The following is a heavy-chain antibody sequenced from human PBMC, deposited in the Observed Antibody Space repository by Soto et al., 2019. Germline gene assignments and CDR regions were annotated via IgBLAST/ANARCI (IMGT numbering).Heavy chain of an antibody. J-gene: IGHJ3*02. Sequence: QLQLQESGPGLVKPSETLSLTCTVSGGSISSSSYYWGWIRQPPGKGLEWIGSIYYSGSTYYNPSLKSRVTISVDTSKNQFSLKLSSVTAADTAVYYCARHPIGRSLVRLGAFDIWGQGTMVTVSS. D-gene: IGHD1-1*01. CDR2: IYYSGST. CDR1: GGSISSSSYY. V-gene: IGHV4-39*01. CDR3: ARHPIGRSLVRLGAFDI.